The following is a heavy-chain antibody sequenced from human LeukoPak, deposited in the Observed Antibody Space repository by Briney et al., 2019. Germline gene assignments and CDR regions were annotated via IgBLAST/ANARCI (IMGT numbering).Heavy chain of an antibody. D-gene: IGHD5-24*01. CDR3: ARIRDGYNDAYDI. J-gene: IGHJ3*02. Sequence: GASVKVSCKAFGYTFTSYYMHWVRQAPGQGLEWMGLINPGGGNTNYAQNFQGRVTMTRDTSASTVYMELSSLRSEDTAIYYCARIRDGYNDAYDIWGQGTVVTVPS. V-gene: IGHV1-46*01. CDR1: GYTFTSYY. CDR2: INPGGGNT.